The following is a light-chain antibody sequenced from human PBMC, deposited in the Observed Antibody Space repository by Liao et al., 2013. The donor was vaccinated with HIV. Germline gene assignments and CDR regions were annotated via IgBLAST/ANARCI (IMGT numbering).Light chain of an antibody. Sequence: SYELTQPPAVSVAPGQTAILTCGGDNIESRSVHWYQQKPGQAPVMVMSFDSDRPSGIPERFSGSNSGNTATLSISRVEVGDEADYYCQVWDGSINHVVFGGGTNLVVL. V-gene: IGLV3-21*04. J-gene: IGLJ2*01. CDR2: FDS. CDR3: QVWDGSINHVV. CDR1: NIESRS.